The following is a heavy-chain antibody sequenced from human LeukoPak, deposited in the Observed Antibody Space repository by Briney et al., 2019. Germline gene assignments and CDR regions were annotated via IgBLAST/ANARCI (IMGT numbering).Heavy chain of an antibody. CDR2: FNSDGSST. J-gene: IGHJ4*02. D-gene: IGHD3-22*01. CDR3: ARDLWGYYDSSGYTDDY. CDR1: GFTFSSCW. V-gene: IGHV3-74*01. Sequence: GGSLRLSCGASGFTFSSCWMHWVRQAPGKGLVWVSRFNSDGSSTSYADSVKGRFTISRDNAKNTLYLQINSLRAEDTAVYYCARDLWGYYDSSGYTDDYWGQGTLVTVSS.